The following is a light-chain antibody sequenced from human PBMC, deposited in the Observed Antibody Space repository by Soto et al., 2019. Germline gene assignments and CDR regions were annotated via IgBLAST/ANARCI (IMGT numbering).Light chain of an antibody. V-gene: IGKV3-15*01. CDR2: GAS. Sequence: MMMTQSPATFAVSTGESFPLSCRPRHSFNSHVAWYQQKPGQAPRLLLYGASTRATGIPVSFSGSAVGTEFTLIISRQPSEDFAVYDCQQYKNWPLFGQGTRLDIK. CDR1: HSFNSH. CDR3: QQYKNWPL. J-gene: IGKJ5*01.